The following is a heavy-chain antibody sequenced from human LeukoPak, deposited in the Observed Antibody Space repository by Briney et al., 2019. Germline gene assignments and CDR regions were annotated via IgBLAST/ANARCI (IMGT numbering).Heavy chain of an antibody. CDR2: IYHSGST. J-gene: IGHJ2*01. Sequence: SETLSLTCAVSAGSISSGGYSWSWIRQPPGKGLEWIGYIYHSGSTYYNPSLKSRVTISVDRSKNQFSLKLSSVTAADTAVYYCARGAHYDYVWGSYRPKPQGYFDLWGRGTLVTVSS. V-gene: IGHV4-30-2*01. D-gene: IGHD3-16*02. CDR1: AGSISSGGYS. CDR3: ARGAHYDYVWGSYRPKPQGYFDL.